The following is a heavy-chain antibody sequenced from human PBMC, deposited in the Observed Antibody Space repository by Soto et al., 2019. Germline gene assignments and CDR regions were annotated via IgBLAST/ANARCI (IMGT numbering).Heavy chain of an antibody. CDR3: ARGFIRSYFDY. J-gene: IGHJ4*02. Sequence: SETLSLTCAVYGGSFSGYYWSWIRQPPGKGLEWIGEINHSGSTNYNPSLKSRVTISVDTSKNQFSLKLSSVTAADTAVYYCARGFIRSYFDYWGQGTRVTVSS. D-gene: IGHD3-3*02. CDR1: GGSFSGYY. CDR2: INHSGST. V-gene: IGHV4-34*01.